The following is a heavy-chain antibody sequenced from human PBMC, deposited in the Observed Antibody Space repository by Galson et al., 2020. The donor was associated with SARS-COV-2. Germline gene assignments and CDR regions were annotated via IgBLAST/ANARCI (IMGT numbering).Heavy chain of an antibody. V-gene: IGHV3-23*01. D-gene: IGHD1-26*01. CDR3: AKNEAWEEGYFDY. CDR2: VCGSGGST. Sequence: SCAAPGFTFGSFTISWVPPAPGEGRGWVSAVCGSGGSTYYAGPVKGRFTIPRDNSKNTLYLQMNSLRAEDTAVYYCAKNEAWEEGYFDYWGQGTLVTVSS. CDR1: GFTFGSFT. J-gene: IGHJ4*02.